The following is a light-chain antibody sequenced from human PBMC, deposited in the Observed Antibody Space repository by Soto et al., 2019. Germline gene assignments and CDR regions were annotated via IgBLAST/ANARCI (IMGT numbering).Light chain of an antibody. V-gene: IGLV2-14*01. CDR3: SSYTSSSTRFYV. Sequence: QSVLTQPASVSGSPGQSITIACTGTSSDVGGYIYVSWYQQHPGKAPKLMIYEVSNRPSGVSNRFSGSKSGNTASLTISGLQAEDEADYYCSSYTSSSTRFYVFGTGTKVTVL. J-gene: IGLJ1*01. CDR2: EVS. CDR1: SSDVGGYIY.